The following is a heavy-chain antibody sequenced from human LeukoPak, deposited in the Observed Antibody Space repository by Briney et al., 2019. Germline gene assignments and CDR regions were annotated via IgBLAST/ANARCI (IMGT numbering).Heavy chain of an antibody. V-gene: IGHV4-34*01. J-gene: IGHJ4*02. D-gene: IGHD1-26*01. CDR1: GGSFSGYY. CDR2: INHSGST. Sequence: SETLSLTCAVYGGSFSGYYWSWIRQPPGKGLEWIGEINHSGSTNYNPSLKSRVTISVDTSKNQFSLKLSSVTAADTAVYYCARRSYSKPVDYWGQGTLVTVSS. CDR3: ARRSYSKPVDY.